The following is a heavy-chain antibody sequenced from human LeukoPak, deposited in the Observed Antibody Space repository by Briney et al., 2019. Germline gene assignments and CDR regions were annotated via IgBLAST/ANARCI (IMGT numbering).Heavy chain of an antibody. D-gene: IGHD2-2*01. J-gene: IGHJ3*02. CDR3: AKDPPGYCSSTSCYLDAFDI. V-gene: IGHV3-66*01. CDR1: GFTVSSNY. CDR2: IYSGGST. Sequence: GGSLRLSCAASGFTVSSNYMSWVRQAPGKGLEWVSVIYSGGSTYTADSVKGRFTISRDNSKNTLYLQMNSLRAEDTAVYYCAKDPPGYCSSTSCYLDAFDIWGQGTMVTVSS.